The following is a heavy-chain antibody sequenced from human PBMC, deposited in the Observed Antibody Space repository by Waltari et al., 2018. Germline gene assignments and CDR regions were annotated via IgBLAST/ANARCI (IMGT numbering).Heavy chain of an antibody. J-gene: IGHJ4*02. CDR3: AMSLTVLVRADH. V-gene: IGHV3-23*04. D-gene: IGHD1-26*01. CDR2: LSASGRRT. CDR1: GFTFSSYA. Sequence: EVRLVESGGGLVKPGGSLRLSCAASGFTFSSYAMNWVRQAPGKGREWVAGLSASGRRTFYAASVKGRFTISRDNSNNTLYAQMTSLTPEDTATYYCAMSLTVLVRADHWGQGTLVAVSS.